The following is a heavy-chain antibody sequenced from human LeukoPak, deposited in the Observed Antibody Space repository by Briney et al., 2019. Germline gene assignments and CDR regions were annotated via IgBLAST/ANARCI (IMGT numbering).Heavy chain of an antibody. Sequence: SETLSLTCTVSGGSVSSGSYYWSWIRQPPGKGLEWIGYIYYSGSTNYNPSLKSRVTISVDTSKNQFSLKLSSVTAADTAVYYCAGQILGTTLYFDYWGQGTLVTVSS. V-gene: IGHV4-61*01. CDR1: GGSVSSGSYY. CDR3: AGQILGTTLYFDY. D-gene: IGHD1-26*01. J-gene: IGHJ4*02. CDR2: IYYSGST.